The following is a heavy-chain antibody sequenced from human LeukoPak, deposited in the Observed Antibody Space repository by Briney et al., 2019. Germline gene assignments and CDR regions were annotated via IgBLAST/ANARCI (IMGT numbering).Heavy chain of an antibody. CDR1: GGSFSGYY. J-gene: IGHJ4*02. V-gene: IGHV4-34*01. D-gene: IGHD3-10*01. Sequence: SETLSLTCAVYGGSFSGYYWSWIRQPPGKGLEWIGEINHSGSTNYNPSLKSRVTISVDTSKNQFSLKPSSVTAADTAVYYCARLYGSGRLDYWGQGTLATVSS. CDR3: ARLYGSGRLDY. CDR2: INHSGST.